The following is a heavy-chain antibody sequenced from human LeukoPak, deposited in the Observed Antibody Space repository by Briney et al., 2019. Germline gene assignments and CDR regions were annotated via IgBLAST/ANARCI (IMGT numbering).Heavy chain of an antibody. CDR2: IYASGST. J-gene: IGHJ5*01. Sequence: SETLSLTRSVSDGSINCFFWSCIRHPAGKGLEYIGRIYASGSTNHNPPLKTRVTMSVDTSKNQFPLTLTSVTAADTAMDYCARLLVVESRFDSGRQGTLVTVSS. V-gene: IGHV4-4*07. CDR3: ARLLVVESRFDS. CDR1: DGSINCFF. D-gene: IGHD2-15*01.